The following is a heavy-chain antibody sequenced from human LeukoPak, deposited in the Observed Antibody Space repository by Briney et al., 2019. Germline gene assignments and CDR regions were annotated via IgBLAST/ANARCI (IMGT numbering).Heavy chain of an antibody. Sequence: ASVKVSCKASGGTFSTYAISWVRQAPGQGLEWMGIINPSGGSTSYAQKFQGRVTMTRDTSTSTVYMELSSLRSEDTAVYYCAREEDDSSGYHFGYWGQGTLVTVSS. CDR1: GGTFSTYA. CDR2: INPSGGST. D-gene: IGHD3-22*01. V-gene: IGHV1-46*01. CDR3: AREEDDSSGYHFGY. J-gene: IGHJ4*02.